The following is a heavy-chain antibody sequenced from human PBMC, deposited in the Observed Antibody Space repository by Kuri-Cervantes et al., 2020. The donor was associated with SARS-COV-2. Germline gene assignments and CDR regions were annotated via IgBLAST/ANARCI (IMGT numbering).Heavy chain of an antibody. CDR1: GYTFTTYF. D-gene: IGHD1-26*01. CDR3: ARPVGASLRTDV. CDR2: INPSGGNT. Sequence: ASVKVSCKAFGYTFTTYFLYWVRQAPGQGLEWMGIINPSGGNTTYAQKFQGRVTMTRDTSASTVYIELSSLGSEDTAVYYCARPVGASLRTDVWGQGTLVTVSS. V-gene: IGHV1-46*01. J-gene: IGHJ4*02.